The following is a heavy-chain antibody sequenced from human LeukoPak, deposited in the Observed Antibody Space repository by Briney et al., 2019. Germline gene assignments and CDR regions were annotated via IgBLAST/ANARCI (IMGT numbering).Heavy chain of an antibody. Sequence: GGSLRLSCAASGFTFSTYWMSWARQAPGERPEWVAYIKQDGSEKYYVDSVKGRFTISRDNAKNSLYLQMNSLRVEDTAVYYCARDGDYDWNYRSGFDYWGQGTLVTVSS. V-gene: IGHV3-7*01. CDR2: IKQDGSEK. J-gene: IGHJ4*02. D-gene: IGHD1-7*01. CDR1: GFTFSTYW. CDR3: ARDGDYDWNYRSGFDY.